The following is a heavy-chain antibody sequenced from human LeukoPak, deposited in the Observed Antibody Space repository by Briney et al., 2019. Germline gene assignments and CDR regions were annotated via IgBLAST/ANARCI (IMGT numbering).Heavy chain of an antibody. Sequence: ASVNVSCKASGYTFTSYAMHWVRQAPGQRLEWMGWINAGNGNTKYSQKFQGRVTITRDTSASTAYMELSSLRSEDTAVYYCASGPTTVTNPYYYGMDVWGQGTTVTVSS. CDR2: INAGNGNT. CDR3: ASGPTTVTNPYYYGMDV. J-gene: IGHJ6*02. D-gene: IGHD4-17*01. CDR1: GYTFTSYA. V-gene: IGHV1-3*01.